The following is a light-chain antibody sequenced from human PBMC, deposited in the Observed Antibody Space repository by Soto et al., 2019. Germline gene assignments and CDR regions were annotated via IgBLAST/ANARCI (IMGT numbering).Light chain of an antibody. CDR1: NIGTKS. CDR3: QVWDRSSAHRVV. Sequence: SYELTQPPSVSVAPGKTARISCGRNNIGTKSVHWYQQKPGQAPVLVIYYDSARPSGIPERFSGSNAGNTATLTISTVEAGDEADYYCQVWDRSSAHRVVFGGGTKLTVL. V-gene: IGLV3-21*04. J-gene: IGLJ2*01. CDR2: YDS.